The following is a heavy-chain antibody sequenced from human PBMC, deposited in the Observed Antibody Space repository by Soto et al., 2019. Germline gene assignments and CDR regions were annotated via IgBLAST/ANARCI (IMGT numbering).Heavy chain of an antibody. CDR1: GFFFSSFV. CDR3: ARGKGGGSAWCDHLDP. D-gene: IGHD6-13*01. V-gene: IGHV3-30*03. Sequence: QVQLVESGGGVVQPGGSLRLSCEASGFFFSSFVMHWVRQAPGKGLEWVAVVSYDGTKKYYSDSVKGRFTISRDNSGKTVSLQLSSLRVEDTAVYYCARGKGGGSAWCDHLDPWGQGTLVTVSS. J-gene: IGHJ5*02. CDR2: VSYDGTKK.